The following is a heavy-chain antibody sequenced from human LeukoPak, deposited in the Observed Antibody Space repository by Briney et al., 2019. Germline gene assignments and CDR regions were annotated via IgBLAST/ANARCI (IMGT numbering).Heavy chain of an antibody. CDR2: ISAYNGNT. J-gene: IGHJ4*02. CDR3: ARDRAGSYFEETNVDY. V-gene: IGHV1-18*01. Sequence: ASVKVSCKASGYTFTSYDINWVRQATGQGLEWMGWISAYNGNTSYAQKLQGRVTMTTDTSTSTAYMELRSLRSDDTAVYYCARDRAGSYFEETNVDYWGQGTLVTVSS. CDR1: GYTFTSYD. D-gene: IGHD1-26*01.